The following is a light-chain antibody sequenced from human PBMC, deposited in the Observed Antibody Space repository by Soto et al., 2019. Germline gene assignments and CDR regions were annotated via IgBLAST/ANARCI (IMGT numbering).Light chain of an antibody. CDR1: SSDVGAFNY. J-gene: IGLJ1*01. V-gene: IGLV2-14*03. CDR2: AVS. Sequence: QSALTQPASVSGSPGQAITISCSGTSSDVGAFNYVSWYQQHPGKAPKLMIYAVSNRPSGVSNRFSGSKSGNTASLTISGLRDEYEADYYANSYTSKNTYVCGSGTKLTVL. CDR3: NSYTSKNTYV.